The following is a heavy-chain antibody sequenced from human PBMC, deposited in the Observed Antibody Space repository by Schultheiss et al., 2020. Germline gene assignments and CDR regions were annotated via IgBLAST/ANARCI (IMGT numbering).Heavy chain of an antibody. D-gene: IGHD3-22*01. V-gene: IGHV3-21*01. J-gene: IGHJ6*02. CDR3: ARDHYYYDSSGYYYYGMDV. CDR2: ISSSSSYI. Sequence: GGSLRLSCAASGFTFSSYSMNWVRQAPGKGLEWVSSISSSSSYIYYADSVKGRFTISRDNAKNSLYLQMNSLRAEDTAVYYCARDHYYYDSSGYYYYGMDVWGQGTTVNVYS. CDR1: GFTFSSYS.